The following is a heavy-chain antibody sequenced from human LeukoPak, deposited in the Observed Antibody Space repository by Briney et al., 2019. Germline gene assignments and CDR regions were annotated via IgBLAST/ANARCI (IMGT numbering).Heavy chain of an antibody. D-gene: IGHD4-23*01. CDR1: GFTFSSYS. CDR2: ISSSSSYI. J-gene: IGHJ4*02. V-gene: IGHV3-21*01. Sequence: GGPLRLSCAASGFTFSSYSMNWVRQAPGKGLEWVSSISSSSSYIYYADSVKGRFTISGDNAKNSLYLQMNSLRAEDTAVYYCARGGYSTVVTPFDYWGQGTLVTVSS. CDR3: ARGGYSTVVTPFDY.